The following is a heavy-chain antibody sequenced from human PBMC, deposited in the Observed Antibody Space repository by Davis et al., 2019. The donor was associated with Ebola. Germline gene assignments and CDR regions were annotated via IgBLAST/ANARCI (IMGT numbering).Heavy chain of an antibody. V-gene: IGHV3-53*01. D-gene: IGHD6-13*01. Sequence: GGSLRLSCAASGFIVSDKYMSWVRQAPGKGLEWVSVIYRDERTYYADSVKGRFTVSRDNSENMLYLQMSTLRAEDTAVYYCATAHSTTWYWYFDLWGRGTLVTVSS. CDR3: ATAHSTTWYWYFDL. J-gene: IGHJ2*01. CDR2: IYRDERT. CDR1: GFIVSDKY.